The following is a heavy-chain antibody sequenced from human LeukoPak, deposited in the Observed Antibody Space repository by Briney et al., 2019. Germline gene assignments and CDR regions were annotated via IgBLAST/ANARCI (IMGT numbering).Heavy chain of an antibody. Sequence: GGSLRLSCAASGFTFSSYAMSWVRQAPGKGLEWASAISGSGGNTYHADSVKGRFTISRDNSKNTLYLQMNSLRAEDTAVYYCARVGIAVADRAFDPWGQGTLVTVSS. D-gene: IGHD6-19*01. J-gene: IGHJ5*02. CDR1: GFTFSSYA. V-gene: IGHV3-23*01. CDR3: ARVGIAVADRAFDP. CDR2: ISGSGGNT.